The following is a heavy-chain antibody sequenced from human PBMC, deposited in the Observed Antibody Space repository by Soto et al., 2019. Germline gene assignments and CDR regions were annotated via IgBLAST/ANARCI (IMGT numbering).Heavy chain of an antibody. J-gene: IGHJ6*03. Sequence: ASVKVSCKASGYTFTSYAMHWVRQAPGQRLEWMGWINAGNGNTKYSQKFQGRVTITRDTSASTAYMELSSLRSEDTAVYYCARARGSYYGSGSYYNEAHYYYYYYYMDVWGKGTTVTVSS. CDR1: GYTFTSYA. CDR3: ARARGSYYGSGSYYNEAHYYYYYYYMDV. CDR2: INAGNGNT. D-gene: IGHD3-10*01. V-gene: IGHV1-3*01.